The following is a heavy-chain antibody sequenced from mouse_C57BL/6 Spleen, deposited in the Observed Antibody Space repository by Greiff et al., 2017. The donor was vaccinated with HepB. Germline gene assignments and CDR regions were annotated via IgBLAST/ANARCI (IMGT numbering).Heavy chain of an antibody. D-gene: IGHD2-10*01. V-gene: IGHV1-53*01. CDR3: ARPYYGNYEGFYYAMDY. CDR2: INPSNGGT. CDR1: GYTFTSYW. Sequence: QVQLQQPGTELVKPGASVKLSCKASGYTFTSYWMHWVKQRPGQGLEWIGNINPSNGGTNYNEKFKSKATLTVDKSSSTAYMQLSSLTSEDSVVYYCARPYYGNYEGFYYAMDYWGQGTSVTVSS. J-gene: IGHJ4*01.